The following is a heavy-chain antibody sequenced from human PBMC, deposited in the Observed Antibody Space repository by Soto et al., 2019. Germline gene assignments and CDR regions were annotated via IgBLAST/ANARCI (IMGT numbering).Heavy chain of an antibody. V-gene: IGHV3-23*01. CDR3: AKDWGYCSGGSCYPRGYYYGMDV. CDR2: ISGSGGST. J-gene: IGHJ6*02. CDR1: GFTFSSYA. Sequence: GGSLRLSCAASGFTFSSYAMSWVRQAPGKGLEWVSAISGSGGSTYYADPVKGRFTISRDNSKNTLYLQMNSLRAEDTAVYYCAKDWGYCSGGSCYPRGYYYGMDVWGQGTTVTVSS. D-gene: IGHD2-15*01.